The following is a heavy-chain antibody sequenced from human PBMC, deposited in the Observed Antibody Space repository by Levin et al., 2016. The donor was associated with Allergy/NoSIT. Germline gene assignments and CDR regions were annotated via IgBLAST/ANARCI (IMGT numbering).Heavy chain of an antibody. CDR3: ARDPSGSGWYPHLDY. V-gene: IGHV4-59*01. J-gene: IGHJ4*02. CDR1: GGSISIYY. Sequence: SETLSLTCTVFGGSISIYYWSWIRQPPGKGLEWIGYIHYSGSSNYNPSLKSRVTISVDTSKNQFSLKLNSVTAADTAVYYCARDPSGSGWYPHLDYWGQGTLVTVSS. CDR2: IHYSGSS. D-gene: IGHD6-19*01.